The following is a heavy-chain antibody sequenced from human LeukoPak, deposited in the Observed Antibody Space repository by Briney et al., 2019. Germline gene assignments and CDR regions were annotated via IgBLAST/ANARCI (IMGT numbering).Heavy chain of an antibody. V-gene: IGHV3-74*01. D-gene: IGHD5-18*01. CDR3: ARDGYSFGHDFDY. CDR1: GFTFSSYW. J-gene: IGHJ4*02. Sequence: GGSLRLSCAASGFTFSSYWMHWVRHTPGKGLVWVSRIKGDGSSTSYADSVKGRFTISRDNAKNTLYLQMNSLRAEDTAVYYCARDGYSFGHDFDYWGQGTLVTASS. CDR2: IKGDGSST.